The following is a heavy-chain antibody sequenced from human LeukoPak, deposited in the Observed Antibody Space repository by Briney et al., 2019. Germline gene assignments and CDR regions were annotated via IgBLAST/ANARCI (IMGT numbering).Heavy chain of an antibody. D-gene: IGHD3-10*01. CDR2: ISSSSSYI. V-gene: IGHV3-21*01. CDR3: ARDREWGENRFGYYYYGMDV. Sequence: SGGSLRLSCAASGFTFSSYSMNWVRQAPGKGLEWVSSISSSSSYIYYADSVKGRFTISRDNAKNSLYLQMNSLRAEDTAVYYCARDREWGENRFGYYYYGMDVWGQGTTVTVSS. J-gene: IGHJ6*02. CDR1: GFTFSSYS.